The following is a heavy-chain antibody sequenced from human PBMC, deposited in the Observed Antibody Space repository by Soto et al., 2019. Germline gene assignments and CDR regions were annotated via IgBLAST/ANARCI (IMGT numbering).Heavy chain of an antibody. CDR2: INHSGST. J-gene: IGHJ3*02. V-gene: IGHV4-34*01. CDR3: ARVSTDGGSWQTSNDAFDI. CDR1: GVSFSGYY. Sequence: PSETLSLTCAVYGVSFSGYYWSWFRQPPGKGLEWIGEINHSGSTNYNPSLKSRVTISADTPKNHFSRRLTAMTTADTAVYYCARVSTDGGSWQTSNDAFDIWGQGTMVTVS. D-gene: IGHD2-15*01.